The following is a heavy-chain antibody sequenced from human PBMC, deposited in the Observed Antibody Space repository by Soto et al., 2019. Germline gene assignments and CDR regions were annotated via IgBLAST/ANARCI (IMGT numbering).Heavy chain of an antibody. CDR3: ATDGARGIAAAGTLNYYYYYMDV. V-gene: IGHV1-24*01. CDR1: GYTLTELS. Sequence: ASVKVSCKVSGYTLTELSMHWVRQAPGKGLEWMGGFDPEDGETIYAQKFQGRVTMTKDTSTDTAYMELSSLRSEDTAVYYCATDGARGIAAAGTLNYYYYYMDVWGKGTTVTVSS. D-gene: IGHD6-13*01. J-gene: IGHJ6*03. CDR2: FDPEDGET.